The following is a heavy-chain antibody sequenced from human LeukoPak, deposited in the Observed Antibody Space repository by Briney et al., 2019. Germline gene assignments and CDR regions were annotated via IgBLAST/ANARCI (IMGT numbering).Heavy chain of an antibody. V-gene: IGHV3-23*01. CDR3: AKDVGNSAFGYGH. Sequence: GGSLRLSCGVSGFTFSSYAMTWVRQAPGKGLDWVSAISGVGGRTSYADSAKGRFTISRDNSKNTLYLQMNSLRADDTGIYYCAKDVGNSAFGYGHWGQGTLVTVSS. D-gene: IGHD5-18*01. CDR2: ISGVGGRT. CDR1: GFTFSSYA. J-gene: IGHJ4*02.